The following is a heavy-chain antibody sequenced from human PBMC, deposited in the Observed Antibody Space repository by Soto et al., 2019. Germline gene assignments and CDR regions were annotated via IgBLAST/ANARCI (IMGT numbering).Heavy chain of an antibody. Sequence: SETLSLTCAVSSGSISSSNWWSWVRQPPGKGLEWIGEINHSGSTNYNPSLKSRVTISVDTSKNQFSLKLSSVTAADTAVYYCARTGDFWSGYYGTPNGNFDYWGQGTLVTVSS. V-gene: IGHV4-4*02. CDR1: SGSISSSNW. CDR3: ARTGDFWSGYYGTPNGNFDY. J-gene: IGHJ4*02. D-gene: IGHD3-3*01. CDR2: INHSGST.